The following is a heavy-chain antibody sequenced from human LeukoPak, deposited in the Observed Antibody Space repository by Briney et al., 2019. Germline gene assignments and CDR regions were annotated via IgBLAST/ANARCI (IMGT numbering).Heavy chain of an antibody. CDR3: ARDVAEGRFDP. CDR1: GFTFSTYW. V-gene: IGHV3-7*01. CDR2: IKADGSEK. J-gene: IGHJ5*02. Sequence: GGSLRLSCADSGFTFSTYWMTWARQAPGKGLEWVASIKADGSEKYYVDSVKGRFTISRDNAKRSLYLQMNSLRPEDTAVYYCARDVAEGRFDPWGQGTLVTVSS.